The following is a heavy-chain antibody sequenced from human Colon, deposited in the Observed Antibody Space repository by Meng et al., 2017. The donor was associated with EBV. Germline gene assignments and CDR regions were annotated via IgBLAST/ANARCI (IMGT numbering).Heavy chain of an antibody. CDR2: IYHSGST. V-gene: IGHV4-39*01. Sequence: RQLQESGPGLLKPSETLSLTCTVSGGSISSNGYYWDWVRQPPGKGLEWIGAIYHSGSTSYNPSLQSRVTMFVDTSKNQFSLMLTSVTATDTAVYYCARRRGGSGRDCWGQGTLVTVSS. D-gene: IGHD3-10*01. CDR1: GGSISSNGYY. J-gene: IGHJ4*02. CDR3: ARRRGGSGRDC.